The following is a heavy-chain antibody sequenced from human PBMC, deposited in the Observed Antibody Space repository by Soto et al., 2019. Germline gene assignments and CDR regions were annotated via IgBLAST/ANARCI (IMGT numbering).Heavy chain of an antibody. J-gene: IGHJ4*02. CDR2: IYSAGST. CDR1: VTVTSNY. V-gene: IGHV3-66*01. D-gene: IGHD6-19*01. Sequence: EVQLVESGGGLVQPGGSLRLSCAASVTVTSNYVTWVRQAPGKGLEWVSVIYSAGSTYYADSVKGRFTISRDNSRNTLYLPMNGLRAEDTAVYYCARDTVAVAGKDYWGQGTLVTVSS. CDR3: ARDTVAVAGKDY.